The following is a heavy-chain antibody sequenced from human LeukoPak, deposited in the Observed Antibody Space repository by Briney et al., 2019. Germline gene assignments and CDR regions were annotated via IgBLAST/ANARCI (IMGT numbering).Heavy chain of an antibody. D-gene: IGHD5-18*01. CDR3: ARGERGYSYGFFDY. CDR1: GGSISSGSYY. V-gene: IGHV4-61*02. J-gene: IGHJ4*02. Sequence: SETLSLTCTVSGGSISSGSYYWSWIRQPAGKGLEWIGRIYTSGSTNYNPSLKSRVTISVDTSKNQFSLKLSSVTAADTAVYYCARGERGYSYGFFDYWGQGTLVTVSS. CDR2: IYTSGST.